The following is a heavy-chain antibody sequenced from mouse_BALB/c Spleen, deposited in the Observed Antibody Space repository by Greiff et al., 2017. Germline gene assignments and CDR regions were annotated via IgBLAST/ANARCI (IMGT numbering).Heavy chain of an antibody. J-gene: IGHJ4*01. CDR1: GYTFTSYY. CDR3: TRRGVRGSDYYAMDY. CDR2: INPSNGGT. Sequence: VQLVESGAELVKPGASVKLSCKASGYTFTSYYMYWVKQRPGQGLEWIGEINPSNGGTNFNEKFKSKATLTVDKSSSTAYMQLSSLTSEDSAVYYGTRRGVRGSDYYAMDYWGQGTSVTVSS. V-gene: IGHV1S81*02. D-gene: IGHD2-13*01.